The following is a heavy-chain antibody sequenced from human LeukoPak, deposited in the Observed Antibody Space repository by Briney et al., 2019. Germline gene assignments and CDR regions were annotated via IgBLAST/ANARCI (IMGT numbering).Heavy chain of an antibody. V-gene: IGHV1-46*01. CDR1: GYTFTSYY. J-gene: IGHJ5*02. CDR3: ARAGYCSGGSCYVNWFDP. Sequence: GASVKVSCKASGYTFTSYYMHWVRQAPGQGLEWMGIINPSGGSTTYAQKFQGRVTITADESTSTAYMELSSLRSEDTAVYYCARAGYCSGGSCYVNWFDPWGQGTLVTVSS. CDR2: INPSGGST. D-gene: IGHD2-15*01.